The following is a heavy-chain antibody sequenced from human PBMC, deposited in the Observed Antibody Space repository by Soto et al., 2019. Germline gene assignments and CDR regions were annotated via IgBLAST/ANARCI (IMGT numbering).Heavy chain of an antibody. J-gene: IGHJ2*01. CDR1: GYTFTHYG. V-gene: IGHV1-18*01. Sequence: ASVKVSCKASGYTFTHYGITWVRQAPGQGLEWMGWINSFSGATNYPQKLQGRLSMTTDTSTNTVYMELRNLKPDDTAVYYCARDLHSGGKYWYFDIWGRGTLVTVSS. CDR2: INSFSGAT. CDR3: ARDLHSGGKYWYFDI. D-gene: IGHD2-15*01.